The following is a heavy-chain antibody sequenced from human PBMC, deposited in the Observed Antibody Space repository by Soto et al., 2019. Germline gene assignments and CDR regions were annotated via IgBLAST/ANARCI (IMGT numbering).Heavy chain of an antibody. D-gene: IGHD6-13*01. V-gene: IGHV4-34*01. CDR3: ARGHLGYSSSWYGFDY. CDR1: GGPFSGYY. J-gene: IGHJ4*02. CDR2: INQSGAT. Sequence: SETLSLTCPVYGGPFSGYYWSWIRQTPGKGLEWIGEINQSGATKYNPSLESRVTISVDTSRNQFSLQLSSVTAADTAVYYCARGHLGYSSSWYGFDYWGQGTLVT.